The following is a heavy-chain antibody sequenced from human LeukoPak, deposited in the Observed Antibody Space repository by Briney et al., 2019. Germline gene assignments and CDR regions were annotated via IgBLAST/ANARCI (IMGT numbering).Heavy chain of an antibody. CDR3: AHRRVYGDYDWFDP. V-gene: IGHV2-5*01. J-gene: IGHJ5*02. CDR1: GFSLSTSDVGVG. Sequence: SGPTLVNPTQTLTLTCTFSGFSLSTSDVGVGVGWIRQPPGKSLEWLALIYWNDDKRYSPSLKNRLTITKDTSNNKVVLTMTNMDPVDTATYYCAHRRVYGDYDWFDPWGQGTLVTVSS. CDR2: IYWNDDK. D-gene: IGHD4-17*01.